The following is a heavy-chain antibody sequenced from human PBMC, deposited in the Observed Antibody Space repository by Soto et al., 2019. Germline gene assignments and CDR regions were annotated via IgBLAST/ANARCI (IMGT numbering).Heavy chain of an antibody. CDR3: ARGYFDILTGYYIDY. CDR2: IYYSGST. J-gene: IGHJ4*02. V-gene: IGHV4-59*01. CDR1: GGSISNYY. Sequence: PSETLSLTCTVSGGSISNYYWTWIRQPPGKGLEWIGYIYYSGSTNYNPSLKSRVTISVDTSKNQFSLKLSSVTAADTAVYYCARGYFDILTGYYIDYWGQGTLVTVSS. D-gene: IGHD3-9*01.